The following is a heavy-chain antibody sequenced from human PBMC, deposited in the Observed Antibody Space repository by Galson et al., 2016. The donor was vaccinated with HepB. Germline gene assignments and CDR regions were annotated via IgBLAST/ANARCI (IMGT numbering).Heavy chain of an antibody. J-gene: IGHJ4*02. CDR2: LPTDEYPP. CDR1: GFIFSTYW. V-gene: IGHV3-74*03. Sequence: SLRLSCAASGFIFSTYWMHWVRQAPGKGLEWVSRLPTDEYPPTYADSVRGRFITSRDNAKNTLYLQMNSLRVDDTAVYYCTRDLNFLLFDYWGQGALVTVSS. D-gene: IGHD3-10*01. CDR3: TRDLNFLLFDY.